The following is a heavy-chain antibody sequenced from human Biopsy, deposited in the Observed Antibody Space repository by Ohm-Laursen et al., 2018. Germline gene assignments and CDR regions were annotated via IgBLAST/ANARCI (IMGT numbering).Heavy chain of an antibody. CDR2: TYTSGIT. Sequence: SDTLSLTCTVSGGSLSSYSWSWIRQPAGKGLEWIGQTYTSGITNYNPSLKSRVTISVHTSKNQFSLKVRSVTAADTAVYYCVRGVDYYDPYHYYALDVWGQGTTVTVSS. D-gene: IGHD3-22*01. V-gene: IGHV4-4*07. J-gene: IGHJ6*02. CDR3: VRGVDYYDPYHYYALDV. CDR1: GGSLSSYS.